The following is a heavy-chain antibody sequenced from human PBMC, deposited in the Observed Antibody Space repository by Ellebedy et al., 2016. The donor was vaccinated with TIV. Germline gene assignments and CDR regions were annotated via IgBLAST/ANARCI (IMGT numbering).Heavy chain of an antibody. Sequence: MPSETLSLTCTVSGGSISSSSYYWGWIRQPPGKGLEWIGSIYYGGSTYYNPSLKSRVTISVDTSKNQVSLKLSSVTAADTAVYYCATSPAMATRIDHWGRGTLVTVSS. D-gene: IGHD5-24*01. V-gene: IGHV4-39*01. CDR2: IYYGGST. CDR1: GGSISSSSYY. J-gene: IGHJ5*02. CDR3: ATSPAMATRIDH.